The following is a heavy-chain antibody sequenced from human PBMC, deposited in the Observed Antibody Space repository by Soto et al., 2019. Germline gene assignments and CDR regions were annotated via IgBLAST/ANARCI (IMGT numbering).Heavy chain of an antibody. CDR3: ARVTRGDYLLTFSLRGMDV. J-gene: IGHJ6*02. D-gene: IGHD4-17*01. CDR1: GGSFIGYY. CDR2: INHSGTT. V-gene: IGHV4-34*01. Sequence: SETLSLTCAVYGGSFIGYYCIWSRHPPFKGLEWIGEINHSGTTNYNPSLKSRVTISVDTSKNQFSLKLNSVTAADTAVFYCARVTRGDYLLTFSLRGMDVWGQGTTVTVSS.